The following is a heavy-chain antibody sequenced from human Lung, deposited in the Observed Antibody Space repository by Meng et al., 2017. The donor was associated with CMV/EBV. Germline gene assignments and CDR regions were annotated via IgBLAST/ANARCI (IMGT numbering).Heavy chain of an antibody. Sequence: SLIISXSASGFHFSSYWMSWVRQAPGKGLEWVANIKQDGKEKYYVDSVKGRFTISRDNAKNSLYLQMNSLRAEGTAVYYCARVRYSKGMGYYYGMDVWGQGTTVTVSS. J-gene: IGHJ6*02. CDR3: ARVRYSKGMGYYYGMDV. CDR2: IKQDGKEK. V-gene: IGHV3-7*01. D-gene: IGHD3-16*02. CDR1: GFHFSSYW.